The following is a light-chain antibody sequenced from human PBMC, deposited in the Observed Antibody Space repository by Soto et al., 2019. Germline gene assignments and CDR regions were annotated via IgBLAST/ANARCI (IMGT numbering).Light chain of an antibody. CDR1: QSVSSN. V-gene: IGKV3-15*01. CDR3: QQYNNWPVT. Sequence: EMVLTQFPATLSMSPGQRTTLSCRASQSVSSNLTWYQQKPGQAPRLLIYGASTRATGIPARFSGSGSGTEFTLTISSLQSEDFAVYYCQQYNNWPVTFGGGTKVDIK. CDR2: GAS. J-gene: IGKJ4*01.